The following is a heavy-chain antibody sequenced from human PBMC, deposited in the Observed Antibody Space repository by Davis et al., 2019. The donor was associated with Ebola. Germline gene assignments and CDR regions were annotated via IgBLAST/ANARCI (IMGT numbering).Heavy chain of an antibody. V-gene: IGHV1-2*02. CDR2: INPKSGGA. J-gene: IGHJ4*02. D-gene: IGHD2-2*01. CDR3: ARGPPILDIPAASMGF. CDR1: AYTFTDYH. Sequence: ASVKVSCKASAYTFTDYHIHWVRQAPGQGLEWMGWINPKSGGADYAQKFQGRVSMTRDTSISTAYLEVKRLTSDDSAVYYCARGPPILDIPAASMGFWGQGTLVTVSS.